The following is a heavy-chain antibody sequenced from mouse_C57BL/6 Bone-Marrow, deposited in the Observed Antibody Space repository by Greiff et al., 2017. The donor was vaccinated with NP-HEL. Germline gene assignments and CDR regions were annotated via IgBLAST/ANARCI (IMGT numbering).Heavy chain of an antibody. Sequence: QVHVKQPGAELVMPGASVKLSCKASGYTFTSYWMHWVKQRPGQGLEWIGEIDPSDSYTNYNQKFKGKSTLTVDKSSSTAYMQLSSLTSEDSAVYYCARGRLGYYWGQGTTLTVSS. V-gene: IGHV1-69*01. J-gene: IGHJ2*01. CDR2: IDPSDSYT. CDR3: ARGRLGYY. CDR1: GYTFTSYW. D-gene: IGHD3-2*02.